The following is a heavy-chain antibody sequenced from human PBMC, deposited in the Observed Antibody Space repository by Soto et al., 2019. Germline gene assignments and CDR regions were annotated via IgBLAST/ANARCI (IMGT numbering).Heavy chain of an antibody. CDR3: ARDGCSGYDLPGWFDP. Sequence: SETLSLTCTVSGGSISSYYWSWIRPPPGKGPEWIGYIYYRGSTNYNPSLKSRVTISVDTSKNQFSLKLSSVTAADTAVYYCARDGCSGYDLPGWFDPWGQGTLVTVSS. CDR2: IYYRGST. CDR1: GGSISSYY. J-gene: IGHJ5*02. D-gene: IGHD5-12*01. V-gene: IGHV4-59*01.